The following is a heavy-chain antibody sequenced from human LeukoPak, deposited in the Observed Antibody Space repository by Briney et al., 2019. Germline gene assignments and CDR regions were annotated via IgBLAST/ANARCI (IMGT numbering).Heavy chain of an antibody. V-gene: IGHV4-59*01. Sequence: PSETLSLTCTVSGGSISSYYWSWIRQPPGKGLEWIGYIYYSGSTNYNPSLKSRVTISVDTSKNQFSLKLSSVTAADTAVYYCAGHYYGSGSYDFYYYYMDVWGKGTTVTISS. CDR2: IYYSGST. CDR3: AGHYYGSGSYDFYYYYMDV. CDR1: GGSISSYY. D-gene: IGHD3-10*01. J-gene: IGHJ6*03.